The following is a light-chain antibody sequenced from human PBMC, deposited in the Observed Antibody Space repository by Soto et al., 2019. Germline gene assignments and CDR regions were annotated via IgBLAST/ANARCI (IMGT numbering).Light chain of an antibody. V-gene: IGLV2-23*01. Sequence: QSVLTQPASVSGSPGQSITISCTGTSSDVGSYILVSWYQQHPGKAPKLMIYEGSKRPSGVSNRFSGSKSGNTASLTISGLQAEDEADYYCCSYAGSRVFGGGTQLTVL. CDR1: SSDVGSYIL. CDR3: CSYAGSRV. CDR2: EGS. J-gene: IGLJ2*01.